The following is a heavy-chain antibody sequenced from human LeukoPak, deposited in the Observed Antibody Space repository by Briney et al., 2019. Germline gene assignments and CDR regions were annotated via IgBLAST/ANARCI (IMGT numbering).Heavy chain of an antibody. Sequence: GGSLRLSCAASGFTFSTYWMSWVRQAPGKGLEWVANINQDGSEKYYVDSVKGRFAVSRDNAKNSLYLQMNSQRAEDTAVYYCARDKSYGDSEDYWGQGTLVTVSS. J-gene: IGHJ4*02. CDR2: INQDGSEK. D-gene: IGHD4-17*01. CDR3: ARDKSYGDSEDY. V-gene: IGHV3-7*05. CDR1: GFTFSTYW.